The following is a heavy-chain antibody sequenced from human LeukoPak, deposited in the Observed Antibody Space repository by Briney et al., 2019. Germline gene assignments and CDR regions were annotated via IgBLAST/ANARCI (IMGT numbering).Heavy chain of an antibody. V-gene: IGHV3-23*01. J-gene: IGHJ4*02. CDR3: AKGSYYDSSGSFYFDY. D-gene: IGHD3-22*01. Sequence: GGSLRLSCAASGFTFSSYAMSWVRQAPGKGLEWVSGISGSGDNTYYADSVKGRFTISRDNSKNTLYVQVNSLGTEDTAAYYCAKGSYYDSSGSFYFDYWGQGTLITVSS. CDR2: ISGSGDNT. CDR1: GFTFSSYA.